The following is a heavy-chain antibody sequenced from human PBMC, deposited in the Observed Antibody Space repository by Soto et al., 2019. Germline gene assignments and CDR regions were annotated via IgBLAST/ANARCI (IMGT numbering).Heavy chain of an antibody. D-gene: IGHD3-16*01. J-gene: IGHJ4*02. CDR3: EAYSHKGY. CDR2: IYSGGST. Sequence: EEQLMESGGDLVQPGGSLRLSCAASGFTVSNNYMSWVRQAPGKGLEWVSLIYSGGSTYYADSVKGRFTISRDSSKNTLYLQMNSLRAEDTAMYYCEAYSHKGYWGQGTLVTVSS. V-gene: IGHV3-66*01. CDR1: GFTVSNNY.